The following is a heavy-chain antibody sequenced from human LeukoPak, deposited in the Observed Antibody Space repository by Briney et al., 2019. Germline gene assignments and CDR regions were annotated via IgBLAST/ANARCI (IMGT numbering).Heavy chain of an antibody. CDR3: ARVTDGQLGGFDY. CDR2: ISGSGVSA. CDR1: GFPFRNYA. J-gene: IGHJ4*02. V-gene: IGHV3-23*01. Sequence: PGVSLSLLCAPSGFPFRNYAMHWVRQAPGKGVEWVSCISGSGVSAYYADSVKGRFTISRDNAKNSLYLQMNSLRAEDTAVYYCARVTDGQLGGFDYWGQGTLVTVSS. D-gene: IGHD3-16*01.